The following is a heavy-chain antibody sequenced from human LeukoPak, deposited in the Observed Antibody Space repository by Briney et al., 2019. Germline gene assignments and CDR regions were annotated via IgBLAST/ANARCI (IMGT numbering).Heavy chain of an antibody. J-gene: IGHJ4*02. V-gene: IGHV3-30*03. CDR3: ARDFGGYGGGADFDY. D-gene: IGHD6-25*01. Sequence: PGGSLRLSCAASGFTFSSYGMHWVRQAPGKGLEWVAVISYDGSNKYYADSVKGRFTISRDNSKNTLYLQMNSLRAEDTAVYYCARDFGGYGGGADFDYWGQGTLVTVSS. CDR2: ISYDGSNK. CDR1: GFTFSSYG.